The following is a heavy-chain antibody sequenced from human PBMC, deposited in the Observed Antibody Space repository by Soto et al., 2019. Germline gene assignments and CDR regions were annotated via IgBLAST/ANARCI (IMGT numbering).Heavy chain of an antibody. CDR1: GYTFTNYG. CDR3: ARPVTSPDHLDI. CDR2: ISAQNGNR. D-gene: IGHD4-4*01. Sequence: QVQLVQSGAEVKKPGASVKVSCKTSGYTFTNYGVSWVRQAPGQGLERMGWISAQNGNRDYAQKFQGRVTMTTDTSTSTAYMELGKLRSDDAAVYYCARPVTSPDHLDIWGQGTMVTVSS. J-gene: IGHJ3*02. V-gene: IGHV1-18*01.